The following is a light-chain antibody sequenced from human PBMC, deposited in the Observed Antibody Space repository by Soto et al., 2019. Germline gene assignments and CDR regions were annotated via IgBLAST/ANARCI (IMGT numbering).Light chain of an antibody. J-gene: IGLJ1*01. CDR3: AAWDDSLSGPV. CDR1: SSNIGSNY. V-gene: IGLV1-47*01. Sequence: QSVLTQPPSASGTPGQRVTISCSGSSSNIGSNYVYWYQQLPGTAPKLLIYRNNQRPSGVPDRFSGSKSGTSASLAISGLRPEDEADYYCAAWDDSLSGPVFGTGTKLT. CDR2: RNN.